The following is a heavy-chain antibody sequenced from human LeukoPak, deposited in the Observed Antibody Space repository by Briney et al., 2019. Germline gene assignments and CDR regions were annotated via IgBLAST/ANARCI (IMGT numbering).Heavy chain of an antibody. J-gene: IGHJ4*02. CDR1: GLPFSISW. D-gene: IGHD1-26*01. CDR3: ARALGELRDY. V-gene: IGHV3-53*01. Sequence: GGSLRLSCAASGLPFSISWMSWVRQAPGKGLEWVSVIYSGGSTYYADSVKGRFTISRDNSKNTLYLQMNSLRAEDTAVYYCARALGELRDYWGQGTLVTVSS. CDR2: IYSGGST.